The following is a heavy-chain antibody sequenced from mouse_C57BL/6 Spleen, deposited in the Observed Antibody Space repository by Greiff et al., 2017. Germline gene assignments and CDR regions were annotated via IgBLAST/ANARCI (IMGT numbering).Heavy chain of an antibody. J-gene: IGHJ3*01. Sequence: QVQLKQSGAELARPGASVKLSCKASGYTFTSYGISWVKQRTGQGLEWIGEIYPRSGNTYYNEKFKGKATLTADKSSSTAYMELRSLTSEDSAVYCCARRGVIYYDYDEGAWFAYWGQGTLVTVSA. V-gene: IGHV1-81*01. D-gene: IGHD2-4*01. CDR2: IYPRSGNT. CDR3: ARRGVIYYDYDEGAWFAY. CDR1: GYTFTSYG.